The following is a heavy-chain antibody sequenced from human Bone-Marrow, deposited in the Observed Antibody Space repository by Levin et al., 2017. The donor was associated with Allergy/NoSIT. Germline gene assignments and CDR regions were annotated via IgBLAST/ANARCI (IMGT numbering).Heavy chain of an antibody. D-gene: IGHD6-13*01. CDR2: IIPIVGTA. CDR1: GGTFSSYT. Sequence: GASVNVSCKASGGTFSSYTINWVRQAPGQGLEWMGRIIPIVGTANYAQKFQGRVTITADKSTTTAYMELSSLRSEDTAVDYCATGTLAACDYWGQGTLVTVSS. CDR3: ATGTLAACDY. V-gene: IGHV1-69*08. J-gene: IGHJ4*02.